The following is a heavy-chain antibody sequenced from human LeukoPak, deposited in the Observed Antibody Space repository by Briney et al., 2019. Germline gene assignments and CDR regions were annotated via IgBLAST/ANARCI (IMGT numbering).Heavy chain of an antibody. V-gene: IGHV1-69*05. CDR1: GGTFSSYA. CDR2: IIPIFGTA. CDR3: ARESRSGGSHSDY. Sequence: SVKVSCKASGGTFSSYAISWVRQAPGQGLEWMGGIIPIFGTANYAQKFQGRVTITTDESTSTAYMELSSLRSEDTAVYYCARESRSGGSHSDYWGQGTLVTVSS. J-gene: IGHJ4*02. D-gene: IGHD1-26*01.